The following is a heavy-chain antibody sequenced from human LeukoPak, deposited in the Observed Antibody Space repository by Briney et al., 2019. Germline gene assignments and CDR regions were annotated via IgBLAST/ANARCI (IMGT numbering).Heavy chain of an antibody. V-gene: IGHV3-15*01. CDR2: NNSNSESGTT. Sequence: PGGGLRVSCVGSGLTLDKTWMGGVRPAGWRRLEGVGGNNSNSESGTTDYAAPVKGRFTISRADTRNVLFLQINSPTTEDTAVYFCTTELRRDLSMRSNWGQGTLVPVSS. CDR1: GLTLDKTW. J-gene: IGHJ4*02. D-gene: IGHD2-21*01. CDR3: TTELRRDLSMRSN.